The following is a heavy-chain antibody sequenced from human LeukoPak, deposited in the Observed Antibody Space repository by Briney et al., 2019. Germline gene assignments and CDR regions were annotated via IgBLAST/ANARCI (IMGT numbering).Heavy chain of an antibody. D-gene: IGHD3-10*01. Sequence: GGSLRLSCAASGFTFSSYSMNWVRQAPGKGLEWVSSISSSSYIYYADSVKGRFTISRDNAKNSLYLQMNSLRAEDTAVYYCAKERRFPYYFDYWGQGTLVTVSS. CDR2: ISSSSYI. CDR3: AKERRFPYYFDY. CDR1: GFTFSSYS. J-gene: IGHJ4*02. V-gene: IGHV3-21*01.